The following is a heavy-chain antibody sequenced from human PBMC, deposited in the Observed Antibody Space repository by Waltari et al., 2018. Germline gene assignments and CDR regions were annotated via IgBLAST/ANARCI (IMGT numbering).Heavy chain of an antibody. J-gene: IGHJ4*02. D-gene: IGHD3-22*01. V-gene: IGHV3-7*01. CDR2: IKQDGSEK. Sequence: EVQLVESGGGLVQPGGSLRLSCAASGFTFSSYWMSWVRQAPGKGLEWVANIKQDGSEKYYVDSVKGRFTISRDNAKNSLYLQMNSLRAEDTAVYYCARGVRYYDSSGYYFVDYWGQGTLVTVSS. CDR3: ARGVRYYDSSGYYFVDY. CDR1: GFTFSSYW.